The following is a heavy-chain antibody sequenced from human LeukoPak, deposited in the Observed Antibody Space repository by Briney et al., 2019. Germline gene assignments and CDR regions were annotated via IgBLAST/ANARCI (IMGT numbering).Heavy chain of an antibody. J-gene: IGHJ4*02. CDR3: ARDNNPYPNYYDSRAPTYYFDY. Sequence: SETLSLTCTVSGGSISSSSYYWGWIRQPPGKGLEWIGSIYYSGSTYYNPSLKSRVTISVDTSKNQFSLKLSSVTAADTAVYYCARDNNPYPNYYDSRAPTYYFDYWGQGTLVTVSS. D-gene: IGHD3-22*01. CDR2: IYYSGST. CDR1: GGSISSSSYY. V-gene: IGHV4-39*07.